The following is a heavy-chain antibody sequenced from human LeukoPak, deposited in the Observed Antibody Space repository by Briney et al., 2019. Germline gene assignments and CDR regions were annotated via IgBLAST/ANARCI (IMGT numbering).Heavy chain of an antibody. V-gene: IGHV3-23*01. Sequence: RRSLRLSCTASGFTPSSYEMSWIRQAPGKGLEWVSSIDYIGGSTHYAGSVMGRFTISRDNTKNALYLQLNSLSADDTAVYYCARDSGWYGVSWGQGALVTVSS. J-gene: IGHJ4*02. CDR3: ARDSGWYGVS. D-gene: IGHD6-19*01. CDR2: IDYIGGST. CDR1: GFTPSSYE.